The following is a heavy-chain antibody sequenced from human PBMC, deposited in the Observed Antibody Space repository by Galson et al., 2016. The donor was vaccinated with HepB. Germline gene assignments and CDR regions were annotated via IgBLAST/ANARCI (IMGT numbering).Heavy chain of an antibody. Sequence: SLRLSCAASGFIFSDFGMSWVRQAPGKGLEWVSAISNSGATTYYADSVKGRFIISRDHSKNTMYLKMNSLRAEDTALYYCAKDLIVGRGVVSDYWGQGTPVTVSS. V-gene: IGHV3-23*01. CDR1: GFIFSDFG. CDR3: AKDLIVGRGVVSDY. J-gene: IGHJ4*02. CDR2: ISNSGATT. D-gene: IGHD3-10*01.